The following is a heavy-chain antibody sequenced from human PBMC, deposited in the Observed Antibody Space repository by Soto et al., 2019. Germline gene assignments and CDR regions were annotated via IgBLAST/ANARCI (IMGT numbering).Heavy chain of an antibody. V-gene: IGHV1-18*01. CDR3: ASTDYSNYNWFDP. CDR2: ISAYNGNT. CDR1: GYTFTSYG. Sequence: ASVKVSCKASGYTFTSYGISWVRQAPGRGLEWMGWISAYNGNTNYAQKLQGRVTMTTDTSTSTAYMELRSLRSDDTAVYYCASTDYSNYNWFDPWGQGTLVTVSS. D-gene: IGHD4-4*01. J-gene: IGHJ5*02.